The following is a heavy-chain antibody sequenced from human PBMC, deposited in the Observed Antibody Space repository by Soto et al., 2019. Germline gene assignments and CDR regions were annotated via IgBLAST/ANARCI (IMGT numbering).Heavy chain of an antibody. CDR3: ARGVNRRYSYVNWFAP. D-gene: IGHD5-18*01. J-gene: IGHJ5*02. CDR1: VYTFTGYN. CDR2: INPNSGGT. V-gene: IGHV1-2*02. Sequence: AGKVTRKSSVYTFTGYNMHCVRPAPGQGLEWMGWINPNSGGTNDAQKFQGRVTMTRATSISTAYMELSRLRSDDTDVYYCARGVNRRYSYVNWFAPWGQGTLVNVSA.